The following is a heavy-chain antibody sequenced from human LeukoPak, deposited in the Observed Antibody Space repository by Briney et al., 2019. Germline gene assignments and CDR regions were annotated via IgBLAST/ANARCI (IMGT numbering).Heavy chain of an antibody. J-gene: IGHJ5*02. CDR2: ISGSGGST. D-gene: IGHD6-13*01. CDR3: AKQGSSSWDWFDP. V-gene: IGHV3-23*01. CDR1: GFTFSSYA. Sequence: GGSLRLSCAASGFTFSSYAMSWVRQAPGKGLEWVSGISGSGGSTYYADSVKGRFTISRDNSKYTLYSQMNSLRAEDTAVYYCAKQGSSSWDWFDPWGQGTLVTVSS.